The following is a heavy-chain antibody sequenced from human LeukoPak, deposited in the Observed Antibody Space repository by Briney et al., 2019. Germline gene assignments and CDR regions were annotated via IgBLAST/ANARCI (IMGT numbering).Heavy chain of an antibody. CDR3: ARGPRGITMMVY. Sequence: ASVKVSCKASGYTFTSYAMHWVRQAPGQRLEWMGWINAGNGNTKYSQKFQGRVTITRDTSASTAHMELSSLRSEDTAVYYCARGPRGITMMVYWGQGTLITVSS. CDR2: INAGNGNT. CDR1: GYTFTSYA. J-gene: IGHJ4*02. V-gene: IGHV1-3*01. D-gene: IGHD3-22*01.